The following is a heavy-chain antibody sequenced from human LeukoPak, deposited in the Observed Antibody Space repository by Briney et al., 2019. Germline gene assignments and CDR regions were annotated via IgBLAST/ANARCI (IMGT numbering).Heavy chain of an antibody. CDR2: ISYSGTT. V-gene: IGHV4-59*01. Sequence: PSETLSLTCTVSGGSISSFYWSWIRQPPGKGLEYIGYISYSGTTSYNPSLKSRVTISVDTSKNQFSLKLTSVTAADTAVYYCARATYGSGSYYVVNFDYWGQGALVTVSS. CDR1: GGSISSFY. J-gene: IGHJ4*02. D-gene: IGHD3-10*01. CDR3: ARATYGSGSYYVVNFDY.